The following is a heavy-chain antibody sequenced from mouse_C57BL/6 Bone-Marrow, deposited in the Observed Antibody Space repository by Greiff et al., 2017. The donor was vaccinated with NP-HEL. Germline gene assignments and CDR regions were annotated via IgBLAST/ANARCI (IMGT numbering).Heavy chain of an antibody. CDR3: GGSGYGGFDY. D-gene: IGHD3-2*02. Sequence: VQLQQPGAELVKPGASVKLSCKASGYTFTSYWMHWVKQRPGQGLEWIGMIHPNSGSTNYNEKFKSKATLTVDKSSSTAYMQRSSLTAEDSAVYYCGGSGYGGFDYWGQGTTLTVSS. V-gene: IGHV1-64*01. CDR1: GYTFTSYW. J-gene: IGHJ2*01. CDR2: IHPNSGST.